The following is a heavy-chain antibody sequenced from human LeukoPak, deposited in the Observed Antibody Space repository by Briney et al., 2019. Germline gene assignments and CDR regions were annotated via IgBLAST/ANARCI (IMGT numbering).Heavy chain of an antibody. V-gene: IGHV4-59*12. CDR1: GGSISSYY. CDR2: IYYSGST. CDR3: ARGLASSTNPFDP. Sequence: SETLSLTCTVSGGSISSYYWSWIRQPPGKGLEWIGYIYYSGSTNYNPSLKSRVTISVDTSKNQFSLRLSSVTAADTAVYYCARGLASSTNPFDPWGQGTLVTVSS. J-gene: IGHJ5*02. D-gene: IGHD1-14*01.